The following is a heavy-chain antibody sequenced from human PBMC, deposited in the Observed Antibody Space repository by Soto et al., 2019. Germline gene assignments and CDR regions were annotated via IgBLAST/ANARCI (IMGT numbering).Heavy chain of an antibody. Sequence: SGGSLRLSCAASGFTFSSYAMSWVRQAPGKGLEWVSAISGSGGSTYYADSVKGRFTISRDNSKNTLYLQMNSLRAEDTAVYYCAKDLTMIVVVIIDYWGQGTLVTVSS. J-gene: IGHJ4*02. CDR2: ISGSGGST. CDR1: GFTFSSYA. V-gene: IGHV3-23*01. CDR3: AKDLTMIVVVIIDY. D-gene: IGHD3-22*01.